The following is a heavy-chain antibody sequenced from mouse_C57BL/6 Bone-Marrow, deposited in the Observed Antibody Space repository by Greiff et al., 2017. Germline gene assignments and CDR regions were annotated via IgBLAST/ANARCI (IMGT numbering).Heavy chain of an antibody. D-gene: IGHD1-1*01. V-gene: IGHV1-81*01. J-gene: IGHJ1*03. CDR1: GYTFTSYG. CDR2: IYPRSGNT. CDR3: ARSLITTVVAGG. Sequence: QVHVKQSGAELARPGASVKLSCKASGYTFTSYGISWVKQRTGQGLEWIGEIYPRSGNTYYNEKFKGKATLTADKSSSTAYMELRSLTSEDSAVYFCARSLITTVVAGGGGTGTTVTVSS.